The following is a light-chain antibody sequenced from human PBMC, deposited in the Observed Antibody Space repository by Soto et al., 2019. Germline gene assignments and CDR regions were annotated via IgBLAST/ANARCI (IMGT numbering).Light chain of an antibody. CDR1: QSISGW. CDR2: DAS. V-gene: IGKV1-5*01. Sequence: DIQMTQSPSTLSASVGDRVTITCRASQSISGWLAWYQQKPGETPKLLIYDASSLESGVPSRFSGSGSGTEFTLTISSLQPDDFATYYCQQYNSYWETFGQGTKV. J-gene: IGKJ1*01. CDR3: QQYNSYWET.